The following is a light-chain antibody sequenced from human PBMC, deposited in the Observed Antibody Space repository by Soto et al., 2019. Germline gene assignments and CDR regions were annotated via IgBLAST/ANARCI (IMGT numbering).Light chain of an antibody. CDR3: QQSYSTPGT. Sequence: DIQMTQSPSSLSASVGDRVTITCRASQSISSYLNWYQQKPGQAPKLLIYGASSWASGVPSRFSGSGSGTDFTLTISSLQPEDFATYYCQQSYSTPGTFGQGTKVDIK. CDR1: QSISSY. CDR2: GAS. J-gene: IGKJ1*01. V-gene: IGKV1-39*01.